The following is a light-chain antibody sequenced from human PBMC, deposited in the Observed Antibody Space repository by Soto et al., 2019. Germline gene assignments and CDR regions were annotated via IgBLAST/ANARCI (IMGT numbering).Light chain of an antibody. CDR2: LAS. Sequence: IVMTQSPLYLSVTPGEPASISCRSSQSLRNGDGDDSLDWYLQKPGQSPQLLIYLASTRASGVPDKFRGSGTGTDFTLTINRLEADDVGTYYCMQAQQAPFTFGPGTKVDVK. J-gene: IGKJ3*01. V-gene: IGKV2-28*01. CDR3: MQAQQAPFT. CDR1: QSLRNGDGDDS.